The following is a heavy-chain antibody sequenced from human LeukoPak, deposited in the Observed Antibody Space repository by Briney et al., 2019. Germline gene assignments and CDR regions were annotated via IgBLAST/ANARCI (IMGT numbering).Heavy chain of an antibody. CDR2: INWNGDST. CDR1: GFTFDDYG. Sequence: GGSLRLSCAGSGFTFDDYGMSWVRRAPGKGLEWVSGINWNGDSTDYADSVKGRFTISRDNAKNSLYLQMNSLRAEDTALYYCARDHLLDWYYYYMDVWGKGTTVTISS. D-gene: IGHD3/OR15-3a*01. J-gene: IGHJ6*03. V-gene: IGHV3-20*04. CDR3: ARDHLLDWYYYYMDV.